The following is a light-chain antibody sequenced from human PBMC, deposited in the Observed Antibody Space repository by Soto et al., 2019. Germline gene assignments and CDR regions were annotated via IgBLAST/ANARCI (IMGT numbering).Light chain of an antibody. CDR2: EVS. V-gene: IGLV2-8*01. J-gene: IGLJ3*02. CDR1: SSDVGGYNY. CDR3: SSYAGSNNLM. Sequence: QCALTQPPSASGSPRQSVTISCTGTSSDVGGYNYVSWYQQHPGKAPKLMIYEVSKRPSGVPDRFSGSKSGNTASLTVSGLQAEDEADYYCSSYAGSNNLMFGGGTKLTVL.